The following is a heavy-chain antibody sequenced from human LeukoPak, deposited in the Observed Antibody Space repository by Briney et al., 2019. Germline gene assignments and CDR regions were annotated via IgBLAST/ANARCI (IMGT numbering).Heavy chain of an antibody. CDR1: GGSFSGYY. V-gene: IGHV4-34*01. CDR2: INHSGST. J-gene: IGHJ6*03. Sequence: SVTLSLTCAVYGGSFSGYYWSWIRQPPGKGLEWIGEINHSGSTNYNPSLKSRVTISVDTSKNQFSLKLSSVTAADTAVYYCARVVVVVPAAMLGYYYYYMDVWGKGTTVTVSS. CDR3: ARVVVVVPAAMLGYYYYYMDV. D-gene: IGHD2-2*01.